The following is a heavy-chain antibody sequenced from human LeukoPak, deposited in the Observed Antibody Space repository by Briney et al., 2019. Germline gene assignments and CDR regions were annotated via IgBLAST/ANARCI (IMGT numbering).Heavy chain of an antibody. CDR1: GGSISSYY. J-gene: IGHJ4*02. D-gene: IGHD6-19*01. CDR3: ARLGSSGWNAYYFDY. CDR2: IYYSGST. Sequence: SETLSLTRTVSGGSISSYYWSWIRQPPGKGLEWIGYIYYSGSTNYNPSLKSRVTISVDTSKNQFSLKLSSVTAADTAVYYCARLGSSGWNAYYFDYWGQGTLVTVSS. V-gene: IGHV4-59*08.